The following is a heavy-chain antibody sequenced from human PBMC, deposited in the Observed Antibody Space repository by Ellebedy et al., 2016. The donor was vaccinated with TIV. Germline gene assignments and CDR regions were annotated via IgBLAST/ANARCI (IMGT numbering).Heavy chain of an antibody. V-gene: IGHV5-10-1*01. CDR2: IDPTDSYT. CDR3: TRRTSSGYDY. CDR1: GYSFTNYW. D-gene: IGHD6-19*01. J-gene: IGHJ4*02. Sequence: GGSLRLSCKGSGYSFTNYWISWVRQMPGKGLEWMGKIDPTDSYTNYSPSFQGHVTISADKSVSTAYLQWSGLKALDTAMYYCTRRTSSGYDYWGQGTLVTVSS.